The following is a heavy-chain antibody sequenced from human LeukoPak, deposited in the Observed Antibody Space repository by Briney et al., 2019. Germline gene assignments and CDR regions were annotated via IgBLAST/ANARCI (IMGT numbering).Heavy chain of an antibody. Sequence: GGSLRLSCAASGFTFSSYAMHWVRQAPGKGLEYVSAISSNGGSTYYANSVKGRFTISRDNSKNTLYLQMGSLRAEDMAVYYCARVRAGYSYGLDPWGQGTLVTVPS. CDR2: ISSNGGST. CDR3: ARVRAGYSYGLDP. D-gene: IGHD5-18*01. J-gene: IGHJ5*02. V-gene: IGHV3-64*01. CDR1: GFTFSSYA.